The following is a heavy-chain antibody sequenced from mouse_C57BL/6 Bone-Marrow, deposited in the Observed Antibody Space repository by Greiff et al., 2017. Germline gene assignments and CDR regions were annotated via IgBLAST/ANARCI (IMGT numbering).Heavy chain of an antibody. D-gene: IGHD4-1*01. CDR3: ARLGYWDVFDY. Sequence: VQLQQSGAELVKPGASVKLSCTASGFNIKDYYMHWVKQRTEQGLEWIGRIDPEGGETKYAPKFQGKATITADTSSNTAYLQHSSLTAEDTAVYHCARLGYWDVFDYWGQGTTLTVSS. V-gene: IGHV14-2*01. J-gene: IGHJ2*01. CDR2: IDPEGGET. CDR1: GFNIKDYY.